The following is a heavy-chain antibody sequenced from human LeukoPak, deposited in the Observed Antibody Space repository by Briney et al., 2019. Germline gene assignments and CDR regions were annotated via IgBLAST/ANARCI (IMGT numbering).Heavy chain of an antibody. Sequence: GGSLRLSCAASGFTFSSYAMSWVRQAPGKGLERVSAISGSGGSTYYADSVKGRFTFSRDNSKNTLYLQMNNLRAEDTAVYYCARDGSSGRGYYYYYGMDVWGEGTTVTVSS. J-gene: IGHJ6*04. CDR2: ISGSGGST. CDR3: ARDGSSGRGYYYYYGMDV. CDR1: GFTFSSYA. D-gene: IGHD1-26*01. V-gene: IGHV3-23*01.